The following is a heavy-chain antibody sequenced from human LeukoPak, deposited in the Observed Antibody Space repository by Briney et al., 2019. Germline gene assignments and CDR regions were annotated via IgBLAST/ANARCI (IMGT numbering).Heavy chain of an antibody. CDR3: ARLQVLGYCSSTSCSGDY. J-gene: IGHJ4*02. CDR2: ISYDGSNK. CDR1: GFTFSSYS. V-gene: IGHV3-30*03. Sequence: GGSLRLSCAASGFTFSSYSMNWVRQAPGKGLEWVAVISYDGSNKYYADSVKGRFTISRDNSKNTLYLQMNSLRAEDTAVYYCARLQVLGYCSSTSCSGDYWGQGTLVTVSS. D-gene: IGHD2-2*01.